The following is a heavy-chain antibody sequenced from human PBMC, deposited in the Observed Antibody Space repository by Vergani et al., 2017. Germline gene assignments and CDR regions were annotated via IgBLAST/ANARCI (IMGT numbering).Heavy chain of an antibody. CDR2: IYYSGST. J-gene: IGHJ4*02. CDR3: VREQQLAYYFDY. CDR1: GGSISSYY. D-gene: IGHD6-13*01. Sequence: QVQLQESGPGLVKPSETLSLTCTVSGGSISSYYWSWIRQPPGKGLEWIGYIYYSGSTNYNPSLKSLVTISVDTYKNQFSLKLSSVTAADTAVYYCVREQQLAYYFDYWGQGTLVTVSS. V-gene: IGHV4-59*01.